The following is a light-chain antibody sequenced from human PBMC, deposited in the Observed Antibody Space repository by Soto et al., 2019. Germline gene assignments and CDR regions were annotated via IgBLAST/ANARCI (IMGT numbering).Light chain of an antibody. V-gene: IGKV3-20*01. Sequence: EIVLTQSPGTVSLSPGERATLSCRASQSVSSSYLAWYQQKPGQAPRLLMYRASSRATGIPDRFSGSGSGTDFTLTVSRLEPEDFAVYYCQQYGGSPRTFGQGTKVDIK. J-gene: IGKJ1*01. CDR3: QQYGGSPRT. CDR2: RAS. CDR1: QSVSSSY.